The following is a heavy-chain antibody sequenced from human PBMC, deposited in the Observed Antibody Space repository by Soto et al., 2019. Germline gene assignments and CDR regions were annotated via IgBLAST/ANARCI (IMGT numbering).Heavy chain of an antibody. J-gene: IGHJ4*02. CDR1: GFTFSSYW. V-gene: IGHV3-7*01. Sequence: GGSLRLSCAASGFTFSSYWMSWVRQAPGKGLEWVANIKQDGSEKYYVDSVKGRFTISRDNAKNSLYLQMNSLRAEDTAVYYCAREAYSSGWLGNDYWGQGTLVTVSS. D-gene: IGHD6-19*01. CDR2: IKQDGSEK. CDR3: AREAYSSGWLGNDY.